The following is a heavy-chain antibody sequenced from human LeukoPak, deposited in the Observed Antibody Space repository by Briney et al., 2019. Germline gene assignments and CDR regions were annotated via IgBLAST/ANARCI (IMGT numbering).Heavy chain of an antibody. CDR1: GFTFSDFP. Sequence: GSLRLSCAASGFTFSDFPMIWVRQAPGKGLEWIGYIYYSGRTNYNPSLKSRVTISVDTSKNQFSLKLSSVTAAETAVYYCARDRASIGPGYYYYMDVWGKGTTVTVSS. J-gene: IGHJ6*03. CDR2: IYYSGRT. CDR3: ARDRASIGPGYYYYMDV. D-gene: IGHD2-21*01. V-gene: IGHV4-59*01.